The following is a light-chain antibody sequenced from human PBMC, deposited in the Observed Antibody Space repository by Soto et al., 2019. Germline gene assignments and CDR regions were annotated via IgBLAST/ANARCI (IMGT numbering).Light chain of an antibody. CDR2: EVT. CDR1: SSDVGDYDY. J-gene: IGLJ2*01. Sequence: QSVLTQPASVSGSPGQSITISCTGTSSDVGDYDYVSWYQKHPDRAPKLIIYEVTNRPSGVSNRFSGSKSGNTASLSISGLQAEDEADYYCSSYTSSNSVVFGGGSKVTV. CDR3: SSYTSSNSVV. V-gene: IGLV2-14*01.